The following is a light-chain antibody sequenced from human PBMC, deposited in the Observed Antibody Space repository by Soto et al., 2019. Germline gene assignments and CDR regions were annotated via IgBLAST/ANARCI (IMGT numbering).Light chain of an antibody. CDR2: GAS. CDR1: QSVISSY. Sequence: EIVLTQSPGTLSLSPGERATLSCRASQSVISSYLAWYQQKPGQAPRLLIYGASTRATGIPIRFSGSGSGTEFTLTISSLQSEDFAVYYCQQYNHWPRTFGQGTKVDIK. V-gene: IGKV3-15*01. CDR3: QQYNHWPRT. J-gene: IGKJ1*01.